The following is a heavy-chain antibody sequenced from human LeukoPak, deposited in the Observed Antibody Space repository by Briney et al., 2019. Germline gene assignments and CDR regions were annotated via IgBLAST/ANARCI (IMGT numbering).Heavy chain of an antibody. CDR1: GFTFSSYA. Sequence: GGSLRLSCAASGFTFSSYAMSWVRQAPGQGLEWVSAISDSGGNTYYADSVKGRFTISRDNSKNTLYLQMNSLRAEDTAVYYCVRVVSPTYHFDSWGQGILVTVSS. D-gene: IGHD4-23*01. CDR2: ISDSGGNT. V-gene: IGHV3-23*01. CDR3: VRVVSPTYHFDS. J-gene: IGHJ4*02.